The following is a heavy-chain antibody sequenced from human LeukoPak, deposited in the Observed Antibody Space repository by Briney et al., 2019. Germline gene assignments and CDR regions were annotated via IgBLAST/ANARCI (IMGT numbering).Heavy chain of an antibody. CDR3: ARGLMITFGGVIAPFDY. D-gene: IGHD3-16*02. CDR2: IYYSGST. J-gene: IGHJ4*02. CDR1: GGSISSSSYY. V-gene: IGHV4-39*01. Sequence: PSETLSLTCTVSGGSISSSSYYWGWIRQPPGKGLEWIGSIYYSGSTYYNASLKSRVTISVDTSKNQFSLKLSSVTAADTAVYYCARGLMITFGGVIAPFDYWGQGTLVTVSS.